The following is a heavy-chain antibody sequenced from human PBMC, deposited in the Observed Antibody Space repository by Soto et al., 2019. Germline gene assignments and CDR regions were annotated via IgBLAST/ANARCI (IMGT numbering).Heavy chain of an antibody. V-gene: IGHV3-30*18. CDR3: AKDNRLTDNGYDRLHPGDWFDS. CDR1: GLIFSRYG. Sequence: GGSLRLSCAASGLIFSRYGMHWVRQAPGKGLEWVAVISYDGSNKYYADSVRGRFIISRDNSKNTLYLQMNSLRAEDTAVYYCAKDNRLTDNGYDRLHPGDWFDSWGQGALVTVS. CDR2: ISYDGSNK. D-gene: IGHD5-12*01. J-gene: IGHJ5*01.